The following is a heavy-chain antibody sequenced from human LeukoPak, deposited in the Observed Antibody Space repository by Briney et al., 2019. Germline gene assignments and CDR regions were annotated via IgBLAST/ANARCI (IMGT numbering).Heavy chain of an antibody. CDR2: IYTSGST. Sequence: PSETLSLTCTVSGGSISSYYWSWIRQPAGKGLEWIGRIYTSGSTNYNPSLKSRVTMSVDTSKNQFSLKLSSVTAADTAVYYCARDGSAGQWLVSYFDYWGQGTLVTVSS. CDR1: GGSISSYY. CDR3: ARDGSAGQWLVSYFDY. D-gene: IGHD6-19*01. J-gene: IGHJ4*02. V-gene: IGHV4-4*07.